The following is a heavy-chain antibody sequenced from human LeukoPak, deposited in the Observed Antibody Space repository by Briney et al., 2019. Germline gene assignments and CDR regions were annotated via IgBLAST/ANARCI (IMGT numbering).Heavy chain of an antibody. CDR2: IKQDGSEK. Sequence: GGSLRLSCAASGFTFSNYWMSWVRQAPGKGLQWVANIKQDGSEKYYVDSVKGRFTISRDNAKKSLYLQMNSLRAEDTAVYYCARDDDWNYEDYWGQGTLVTVSS. CDR1: GFTFSNYW. D-gene: IGHD1-7*01. V-gene: IGHV3-7*01. J-gene: IGHJ4*02. CDR3: ARDDDWNYEDY.